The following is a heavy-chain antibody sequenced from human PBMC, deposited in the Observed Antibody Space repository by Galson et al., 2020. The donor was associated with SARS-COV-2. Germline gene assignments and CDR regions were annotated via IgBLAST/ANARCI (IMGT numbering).Heavy chain of an antibody. D-gene: IGHD3-16*01. Sequence: GGSLRLSCAASGFTFSNYWISWVRRAPGRGLEWVAKIKEDGSYENYVDSVKGRFTISRDSAKNSLYLQMNSLGVEDTAVYYCARGGRTFDIWGQGTMVTVSS. V-gene: IGHV3-7*05. CDR1: GFTFSNYW. J-gene: IGHJ3*02. CDR3: ARGGRTFDI. CDR2: IKEDGSYE.